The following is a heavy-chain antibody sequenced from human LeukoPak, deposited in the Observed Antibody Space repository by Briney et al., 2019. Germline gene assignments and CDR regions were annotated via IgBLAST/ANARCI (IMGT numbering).Heavy chain of an antibody. CDR1: GYTLTELS. CDR2: FDPEDGET. J-gene: IGHJ4*02. Sequence: GASVKVSCKVSGYTLTELSMHWVRQAPGKGLEWMGGFDPEDGETIYAQKFQGRVTMTEDTSTDTAYMELSSLRSEDTAVYYCATGVGYDFWSGYYTGWGQGTLVTVSS. V-gene: IGHV1-24*01. CDR3: ATGVGYDFWSGYYTG. D-gene: IGHD3-3*01.